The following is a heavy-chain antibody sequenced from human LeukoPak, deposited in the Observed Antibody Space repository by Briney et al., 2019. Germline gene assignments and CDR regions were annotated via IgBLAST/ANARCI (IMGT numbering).Heavy chain of an antibody. CDR3: ARVEYYYDSSGYFPPDY. Sequence: ASVKVSCKASGYTFTSYGISWVRQAPGQGLEWMGWISAYNGNTNYAQKLQGRVTMTTDTSTSTAYMELRSLRSDDTAVYHCARVEYYYDSSGYFPPDYWGQGTLVTVSS. J-gene: IGHJ4*02. CDR1: GYTFTSYG. CDR2: ISAYNGNT. V-gene: IGHV1-18*01. D-gene: IGHD3-22*01.